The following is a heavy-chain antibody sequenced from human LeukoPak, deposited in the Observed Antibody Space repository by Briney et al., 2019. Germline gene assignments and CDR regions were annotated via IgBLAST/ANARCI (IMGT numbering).Heavy chain of an antibody. CDR2: INAGNGNT. Sequence: ASVKVSCKASGYTFLTYAIYRVRQAPGERLEWVGWINAGNGNTKYSQKFQARVTITRDTSASTAYMEMRSLRSEDTAVYYCARDPIGSRWPYYFDYWGQGTLVTVAS. CDR3: ARDPIGSRWPYYFDY. V-gene: IGHV1-3*01. D-gene: IGHD6-13*01. J-gene: IGHJ4*02. CDR1: GYTFLTYA.